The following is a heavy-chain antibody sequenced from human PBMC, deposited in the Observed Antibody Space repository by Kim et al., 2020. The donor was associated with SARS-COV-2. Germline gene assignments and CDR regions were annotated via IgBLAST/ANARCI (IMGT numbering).Heavy chain of an antibody. CDR3: ARDRGSSSWSEGPFDP. V-gene: IGHV3-48*02. CDR1: GFTFSSYS. Sequence: GGSLRLSCAASGFTFSSYSMNWVRQAPGKGLEWVSYISSSSSTIYYADSVKGRFTISRDNAKNSLYLQMNSLRDEDTAVYYCARDRGSSSWSEGPFDPWGQGTLVTVSS. CDR2: ISSSSSTI. D-gene: IGHD6-13*01. J-gene: IGHJ5*02.